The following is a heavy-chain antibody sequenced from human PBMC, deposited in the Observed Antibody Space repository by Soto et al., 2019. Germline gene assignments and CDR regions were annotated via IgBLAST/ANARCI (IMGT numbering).Heavy chain of an antibody. V-gene: IGHV3-23*01. J-gene: IGHJ4*02. Sequence: GGSLRLSCAASGFTFNNYALTWVRQAPGKGLEWVSTISVSGGTTHYSDSVKGRFTISRDNSKKTVYLQMNSLRAEDTAVYYCAREVSGTSFDYWGQGTLVTVS. CDR3: AREVSGTSFDY. CDR1: GFTFNNYA. D-gene: IGHD1-7*01. CDR2: ISVSGGTT.